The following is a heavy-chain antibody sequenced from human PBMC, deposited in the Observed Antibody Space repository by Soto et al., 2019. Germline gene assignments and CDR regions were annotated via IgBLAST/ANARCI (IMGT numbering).Heavy chain of an antibody. CDR3: ARGIVVVITTHFDY. CDR2: INHSGST. V-gene: IGHV4-34*01. CDR1: GGSFSGYY. J-gene: IGHJ4*02. D-gene: IGHD3-22*01. Sequence: QVQLQQWGAGLLKPSETLSLTCAVYGGSFSGYYWSWIRQPPGKGLEWIGEINHSGSTNYNPSLKSRVTISVDTSKNQFFLKLSSVTAADTAVYYCARGIVVVITTHFDYWGQGTLVTVSS.